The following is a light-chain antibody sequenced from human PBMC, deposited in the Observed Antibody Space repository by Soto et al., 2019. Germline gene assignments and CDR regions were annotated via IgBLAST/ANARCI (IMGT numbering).Light chain of an antibody. Sequence: EFVLTQSPATLSLSPGERATLSCRASQSISSDLAWYQQKPGQAPRLFIYDASNRVTGIPARFRGSGSGTDFTLTISTLEPEDFAVYYCQQRSSWPRTFGQGTRWIS. CDR3: QQRSSWPRT. CDR1: QSISSD. CDR2: DAS. J-gene: IGKJ1*01. V-gene: IGKV3-11*01.